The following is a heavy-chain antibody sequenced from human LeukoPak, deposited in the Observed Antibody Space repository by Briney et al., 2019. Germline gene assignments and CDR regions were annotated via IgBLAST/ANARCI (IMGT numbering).Heavy chain of an antibody. V-gene: IGHV3-23*01. CDR2: ISGSGGST. CDR3: AKDSPGYSYGYFAFDI. D-gene: IGHD5-18*01. CDR1: GFTFSSYA. J-gene: IGHJ3*02. Sequence: GGSLRLSCAASGFTFSSYAMSWVRQAPGKGLEWVSAISGSGGSTYYADSVKGRFTISRDNSKNTLYLQMNSLRAEDTAVYYCAKDSPGYSYGYFAFDIWGQGTMVTVSS.